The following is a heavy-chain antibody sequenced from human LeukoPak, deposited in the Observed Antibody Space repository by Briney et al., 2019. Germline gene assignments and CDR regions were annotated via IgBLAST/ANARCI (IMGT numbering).Heavy chain of an antibody. CDR1: GFTFSSYA. J-gene: IGHJ6*02. CDR2: ISGTGGST. V-gene: IGHV3-23*01. CDR3: AKDPRYCSSASCYPYGMDV. D-gene: IGHD2-2*01. Sequence: GGSLRLSCAASGFTFSSYAMSWVRQAPGKGLEWVSAISGTGGSTYYADSVKGRLTISRDNSKNTLYLQTNSLRAEDTAVYYCAKDPRYCSSASCYPYGMDVWGQGTTVTVSS.